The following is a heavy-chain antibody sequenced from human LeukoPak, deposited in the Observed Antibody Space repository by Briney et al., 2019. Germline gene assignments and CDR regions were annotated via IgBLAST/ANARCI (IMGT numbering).Heavy chain of an antibody. CDR1: GFTFSSYA. CDR3: ATPLRSYFDY. J-gene: IGHJ4*02. CDR2: IHYDGINK. Sequence: PGGSLRLSCAASGFTFSSYAMHWVRQAPGKGLEWVAFIHYDGINKYYADSVKGRFTISRDNAKNSLYLQMNSLRAEDTAVYYCATPLRSYFDYWGQGTLVTVSS. V-gene: IGHV3-30*02.